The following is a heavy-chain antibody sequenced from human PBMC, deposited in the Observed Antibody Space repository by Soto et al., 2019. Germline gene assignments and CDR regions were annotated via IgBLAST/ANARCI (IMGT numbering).Heavy chain of an antibody. CDR3: ARETYYYDRSRYYFYLDY. V-gene: IGHV3-72*01. Sequence: EVQLVESGGGLVQPGGYLRLSCAASGYTFSDHFMDWVRQAPGKGLEWVGRIRNKANSYTTEYAASVKDRFTISRDDSGSSLRLQMDSLKTEDTAVYYCARETYYYDRSRYYFYLDYWGQGTLVTVSS. J-gene: IGHJ4*02. D-gene: IGHD3-22*01. CDR1: GYTFSDHF. CDR2: IRNKANSYTT.